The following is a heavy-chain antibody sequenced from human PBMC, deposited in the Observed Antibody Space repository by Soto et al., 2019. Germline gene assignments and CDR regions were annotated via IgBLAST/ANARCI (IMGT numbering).Heavy chain of an antibody. CDR2: ISYDGTNK. CDR1: GFTFSSYA. CDR3: ARVGTRGLFAFDI. V-gene: IGHV3-30-3*01. D-gene: IGHD1-7*01. J-gene: IGHJ3*02. Sequence: QVPLVESGGGVVQPGRSLRLSCAASGFTFSSYAMHWVRQAPGKGLEWVAVISYDGTNKYYADSVKGRFTMSRDNSKNKVYLQMDSLRPEDTAVYYCARVGTRGLFAFDIWGQGTMVTVSS.